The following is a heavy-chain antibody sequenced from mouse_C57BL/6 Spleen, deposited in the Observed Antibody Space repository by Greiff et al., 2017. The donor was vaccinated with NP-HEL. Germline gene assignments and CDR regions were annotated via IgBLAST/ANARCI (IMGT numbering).Heavy chain of an antibody. Sequence: QVQLQRPGAELVKPGASVKMSCKASGYTFTSYWITWVKQRPGQGLEWIGDIYPGSGSTNYNEKFKSKATLTVDTSSSTAYMQLSSLTSEDSAVYYCARFDGYYEAWFAYWGQGTLVTVSA. CDR2: IYPGSGST. CDR3: ARFDGYYEAWFAY. CDR1: GYTFTSYW. J-gene: IGHJ3*01. D-gene: IGHD2-3*01. V-gene: IGHV1-55*01.